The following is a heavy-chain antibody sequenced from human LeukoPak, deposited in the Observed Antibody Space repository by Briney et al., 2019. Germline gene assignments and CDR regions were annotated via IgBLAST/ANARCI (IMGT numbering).Heavy chain of an antibody. CDR1: GGSISTSSYY. Sequence: KPSETLSLTCTVSGGSISTSSYYWGWIRQPPGKGLECIGYIYYTGSTNYNPSLKSRVTMSVDTSKNQFSLKLSSVTAADTAVYYCARVEDSGYDYRGRFDPWGQGTLVTVSS. CDR3: ARVEDSGYDYRGRFDP. V-gene: IGHV4-39*07. D-gene: IGHD5-12*01. CDR2: IYYTGST. J-gene: IGHJ5*02.